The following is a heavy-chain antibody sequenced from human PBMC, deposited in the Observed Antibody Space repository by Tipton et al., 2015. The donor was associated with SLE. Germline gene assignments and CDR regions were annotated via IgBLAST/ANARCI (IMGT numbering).Heavy chain of an antibody. D-gene: IGHD1-26*01. CDR1: GSSISNYY. CDR2: LTWDSAGF. J-gene: IGHJ4*02. V-gene: IGHV3-9*01. CDR3: AKRSGNSNGQFDY. Sequence: LSLTCTVSGSSISNYYWSWIRQSAGKGLEWIAGLTWDSAGFGYVDSVKGRFTISRDNANNTLYLRMNGLRAEDTAIYYCAKRSGNSNGQFDYWGQGILVTVSS.